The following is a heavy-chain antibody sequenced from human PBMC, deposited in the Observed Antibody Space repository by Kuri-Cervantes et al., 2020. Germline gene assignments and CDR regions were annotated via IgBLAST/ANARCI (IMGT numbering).Heavy chain of an antibody. Sequence: GGSLRLPCAVYGFTFSSYAMHWVRQAPGKGLEWVAVISYDGSNKYYADPVKGRFTISRDNSKNTLYLQMNSLRAEDTAVYYCARDSNSELYCSSTSCYDLLGWDYWGQGTLVTVSS. V-gene: IGHV3-30*01. CDR2: ISYDGSNK. CDR1: GFTFSSYA. CDR3: ARDSNSELYCSSTSCYDLLGWDY. J-gene: IGHJ4*02. D-gene: IGHD2-2*01.